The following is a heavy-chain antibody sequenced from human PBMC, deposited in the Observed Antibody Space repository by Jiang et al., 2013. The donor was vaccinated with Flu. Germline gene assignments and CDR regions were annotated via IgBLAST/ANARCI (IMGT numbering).Heavy chain of an antibody. V-gene: IGHV4-31*03. CDR3: ARGREDIVVVPAAIIPPFFDY. Sequence: GPGLVKPTQTLSLTCTVSGGSITNSGSHWSWIRQHRERGLEWIGYIYYSGATYYNPALKSRVSISRDATLNQFSLKLSSVTAADTAVYYCARGREDIVVVPAAIIPPFFDYWGQGTLVTVSS. J-gene: IGHJ4*02. D-gene: IGHD2-2*02. CDR2: IYYSGAT. CDR1: GGSITNSGSH.